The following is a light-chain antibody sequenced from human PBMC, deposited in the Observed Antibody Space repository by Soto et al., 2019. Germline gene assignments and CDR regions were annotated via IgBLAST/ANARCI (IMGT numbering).Light chain of an antibody. CDR1: QRLSASD. Sequence: EIVLTQSPGTLSLSPGQRATLSCRAGQRLSASDIAWYQQKPGQAPRLLIYGAATRATGIPTRFSGSGSGTEFTLTISSLQSEDFAVYYCQQYHSWPAFGRGTKVDIK. CDR3: QQYHSWPA. V-gene: IGKV3-15*01. CDR2: GAA. J-gene: IGKJ1*01.